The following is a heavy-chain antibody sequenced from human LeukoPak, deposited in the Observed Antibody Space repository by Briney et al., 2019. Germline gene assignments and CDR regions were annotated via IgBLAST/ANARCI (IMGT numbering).Heavy chain of an antibody. CDR2: IGRSGRAT. J-gene: IGHJ6*03. Sequence: GGSLRLSCEGSGFKFDDFEMSWVRQVPGKGLEYVCGIGRSGRATGYGDSVKGRFTISRDNAKNSLFLQMTSLRAEDTAFYHCARVPGSHYYYYMDVWGKGAAVTVSS. V-gene: IGHV3-20*01. CDR3: ARVPGSHYYYYMDV. CDR1: GFKFDDFE.